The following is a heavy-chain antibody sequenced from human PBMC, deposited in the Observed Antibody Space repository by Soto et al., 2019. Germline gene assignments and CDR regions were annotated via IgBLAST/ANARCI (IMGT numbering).Heavy chain of an antibody. CDR1: GFTLSTYA. CDR2: ISHDGRNN. D-gene: IGHD2-15*01. V-gene: IGHV3-30*04. CDR3: ARDRDEDGGTSDAFDM. Sequence: SLRLSCAASGFTLSTYAMHWVRQAPGKGLEWVAVISHDGRNNYYADSVKGRFTISRDNSKSTLSLQMNSLRAEDTAVYYCARDRDEDGGTSDAFDMWGQGTMVTVSS. J-gene: IGHJ3*02.